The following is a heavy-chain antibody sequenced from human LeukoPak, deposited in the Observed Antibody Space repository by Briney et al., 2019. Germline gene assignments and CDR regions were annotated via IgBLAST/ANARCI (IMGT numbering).Heavy chain of an antibody. Sequence: GGSLRLSCGASRFTFSNYWMSWVRQAPGKELEWVANIKQDGSEIYYVDSVEGRFTISRDNAKNSLYLQMNSLRAEDTAVYYCAKAGGWFGELLQTSADNWFDPWGQGTLVTVSS. CDR2: IKQDGSEI. CDR3: AKAGGWFGELLQTSADNWFDP. D-gene: IGHD3-10*01. CDR1: RFTFSNYW. V-gene: IGHV3-7*03. J-gene: IGHJ5*02.